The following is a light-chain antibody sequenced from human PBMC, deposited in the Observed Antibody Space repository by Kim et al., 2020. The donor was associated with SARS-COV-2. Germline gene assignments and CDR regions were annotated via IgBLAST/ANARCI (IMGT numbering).Light chain of an antibody. V-gene: IGKV1-27*01. J-gene: IGKJ1*01. CDR1: QDIAND. Sequence: ASVGDGVTITCRASQDIANDLSWYQQKPGKVPKSLVYAASALKYVVPSRFSGRRSGTDFTLTTRNLQPEDVATYYCQKYDSAPWTFGQGTKVDIK. CDR2: AAS. CDR3: QKYDSAPWT.